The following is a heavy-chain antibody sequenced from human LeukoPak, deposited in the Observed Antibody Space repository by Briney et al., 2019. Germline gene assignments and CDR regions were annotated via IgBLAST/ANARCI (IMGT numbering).Heavy chain of an antibody. J-gene: IGHJ3*02. CDR2: ITTSSSTI. Sequence: GGSLRLSCAASGFSFTSYSMNWVRQAPGRGLEWVSYITTSSSTIYYADSVKGRFTISRDNAKNTLHLQMNGLRAEDTAVYYCARELGVGVIGDAFDIWGQGTVVTVSS. CDR1: GFSFTSYS. D-gene: IGHD3-22*01. V-gene: IGHV3-48*04. CDR3: ARELGVGVIGDAFDI.